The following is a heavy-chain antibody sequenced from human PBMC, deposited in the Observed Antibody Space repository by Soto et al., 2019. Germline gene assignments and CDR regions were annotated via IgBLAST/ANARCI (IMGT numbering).Heavy chain of an antibody. V-gene: IGHV3-73*02. CDR2: IRSTAKSYAT. CDR3: TKEGAAHDY. J-gene: IGHJ4*02. Sequence: EVQLVESGGGLVQPGGSLKLSCAASGFTFSDSTMHWVRQASGKGLAWVGRIRSTAKSYATAYAESRKGRFTISRDDADNTAYLQMNSLKTADTALYYCTKEGAAHDYWGQGTLVTVSS. D-gene: IGHD1-26*01. CDR1: GFTFSDST.